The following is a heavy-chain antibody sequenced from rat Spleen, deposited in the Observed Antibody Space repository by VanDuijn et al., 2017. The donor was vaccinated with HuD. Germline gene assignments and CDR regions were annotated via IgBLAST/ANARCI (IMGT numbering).Heavy chain of an antibody. J-gene: IGHJ2*01. Sequence: QVQLKESGPGLIQPSQTLSLTCTVSGLSFTSHTVSWIRQPPGKGLEWMGLLWSNGGTDYNSAIKSRLSISRDTSKSQVFLKMNSLQTEDTAMYFCARGGTIAAIFDYWGQGVMVTVSS. CDR3: ARGGTIAAIFDY. CDR1: GLSFTSHT. D-gene: IGHD1-2*01. V-gene: IGHV2-47*01. CDR2: LWSNGGT.